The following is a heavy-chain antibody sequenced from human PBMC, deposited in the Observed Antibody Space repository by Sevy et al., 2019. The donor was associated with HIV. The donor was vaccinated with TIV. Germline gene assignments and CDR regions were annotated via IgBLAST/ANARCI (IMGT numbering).Heavy chain of an antibody. CDR3: ARDRAYSALDN. J-gene: IGHJ4*02. V-gene: IGHV3-7*01. CDR2: INEDGSRL. D-gene: IGHD5-18*01. Sequence: GGCLRLSCVASGFTFSDSWMSWVRQAPGKGLERIAFINEDGSRLGYVDSVRGRFTISRENTKNSLYLQMNSLRAEDTAVYFCARDRAYSALDNWGQGTLVTVSS. CDR1: GFTFSDSW.